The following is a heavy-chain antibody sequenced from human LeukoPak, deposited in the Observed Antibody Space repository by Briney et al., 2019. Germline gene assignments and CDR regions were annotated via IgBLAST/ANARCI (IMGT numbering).Heavy chain of an antibody. CDR3: ARFVVGGWYEGDYYYYYYMDV. V-gene: IGHV1-18*01. J-gene: IGHJ6*03. Sequence: ASVKVSCKASGYTFTSYGISWVRQAPGQGLEWMGWISAYKGNTNYAQKLQGRVTMTTDTSTSTAYMELRSLRSDDTAVYYCARFVVGGWYEGDYYYYYYMDVWGKGTTVTVSS. D-gene: IGHD6-19*01. CDR1: GYTFTSYG. CDR2: ISAYKGNT.